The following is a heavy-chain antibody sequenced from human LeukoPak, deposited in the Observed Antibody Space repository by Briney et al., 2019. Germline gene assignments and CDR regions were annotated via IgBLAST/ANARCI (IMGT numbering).Heavy chain of an antibody. CDR3: AREGIADYDFWSGYPFPAWFDY. CDR1: GFTFSSYA. D-gene: IGHD3-3*01. J-gene: IGHJ4*02. V-gene: IGHV3-30*04. CDR2: ISYDGSNK. Sequence: GGSLRLSCAASGFTFSSYAMHWVRQAPGKGLEWVAVISYDGSNKYYADSVKGRFTISRDNSKNTLYLQMNSLRAEDTAVYYCAREGIADYDFWSGYPFPAWFDYWGQGTLVTVST.